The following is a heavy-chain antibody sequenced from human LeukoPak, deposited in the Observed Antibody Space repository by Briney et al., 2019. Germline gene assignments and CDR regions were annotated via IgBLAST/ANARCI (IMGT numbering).Heavy chain of an antibody. Sequence: TSETLSLTGTVSGGSISSYYWSWIRQPPGKGLEWIGYIYTSGSTNYNPSLKSRVTISVDTSKNQFSLKLSSVTAADTAVYYCARGAEMVRGVRSRYYYYYYMDVWGKGTTVTVSS. D-gene: IGHD3-10*01. CDR1: GGSISSYY. CDR2: IYTSGST. V-gene: IGHV4-4*09. J-gene: IGHJ6*03. CDR3: ARGAEMVRGVRSRYYYYYYMDV.